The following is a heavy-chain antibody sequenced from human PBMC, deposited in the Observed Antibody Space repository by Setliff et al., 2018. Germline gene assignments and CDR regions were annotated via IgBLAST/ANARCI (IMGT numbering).Heavy chain of an antibody. J-gene: IGHJ4*02. Sequence: GGSLRLSCTASGFTFGDYAMSWVRQAPGKGLEWVGFIRSKAYGGTTEYAASVKGRFTISRDDSKSIAYLKMNRLKTEDTALYYCTRNLAYYDFWSGYTNNYYFDYWGQGTLVTVSS. CDR3: TRNLAYYDFWSGYTNNYYFDY. V-gene: IGHV3-49*04. CDR2: IRSKAYGGTT. D-gene: IGHD3-3*01. CDR1: GFTFGDYA.